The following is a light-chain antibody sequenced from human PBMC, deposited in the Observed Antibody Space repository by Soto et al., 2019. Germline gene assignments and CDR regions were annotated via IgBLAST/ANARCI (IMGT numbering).Light chain of an antibody. CDR2: AAS. CDR1: QNIIRW. CDR3: KLYYSYLWT. J-gene: IGKJ1*01. V-gene: IGKV1-5*03. Sequence: DIQMTKSPATLSASVGDRVTITCRASQNIIRWVAWYQQRPGKAPDLLIYAASTLESGVPSRFSGSGSGTDFTLTISCLQSEDCATYYCKLYYSYLWTFGQGTKV.